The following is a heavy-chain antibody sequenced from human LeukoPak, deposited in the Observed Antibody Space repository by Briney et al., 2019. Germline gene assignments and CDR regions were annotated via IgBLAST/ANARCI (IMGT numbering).Heavy chain of an antibody. J-gene: IGHJ4*02. CDR2: ISSNGGST. V-gene: IGHV3-64D*06. Sequence: GGSLRLSCSASGFTFSSYAMHWVRQAPGKGLEYVSAISSNGGSTYYADSVKGRFTISRDNSKNTLYLQMSGLRAEDTAVYYCVNSEFYDILTGPGGYWGQGTLVTVSS. CDR3: VNSEFYDILTGPGGY. CDR1: GFTFSSYA. D-gene: IGHD3-9*01.